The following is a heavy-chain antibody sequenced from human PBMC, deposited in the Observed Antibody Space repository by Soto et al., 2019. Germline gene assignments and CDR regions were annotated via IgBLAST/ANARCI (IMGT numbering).Heavy chain of an antibody. CDR2: IIPIFGTA. CDR3: ARSGLRWHKNFDY. D-gene: IGHD4-17*01. CDR1: GGTFSSYA. J-gene: IGHJ4*02. Sequence: SVKVSCKASGGTFSSYAISWVRQAPGQVLEWMVVIIPIFGTANYAQKFHVRVTITADESTITDYMELSSLISEDTAVFYCARSGLRWHKNFDYGGQGTLVTVSS. V-gene: IGHV1-69*13.